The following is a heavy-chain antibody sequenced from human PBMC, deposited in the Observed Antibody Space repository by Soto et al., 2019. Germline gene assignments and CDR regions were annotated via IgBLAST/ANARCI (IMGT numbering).Heavy chain of an antibody. V-gene: IGHV3-30-3*01. D-gene: IGHD3-22*01. J-gene: IGHJ4*02. CDR1: GFTFSSYA. CDR2: ISYDGSNK. Sequence: QTGGSLRLSCAASGFTFSSYAMHWVRQAPGKGLEWVAVISYDGSNKYYADSVKGRFTISRDNSKNTLYLQMNSLRAEDTAVYYCARDSRRQYYYDSSGYVYWGQGTLVTVSS. CDR3: ARDSRRQYYYDSSGYVY.